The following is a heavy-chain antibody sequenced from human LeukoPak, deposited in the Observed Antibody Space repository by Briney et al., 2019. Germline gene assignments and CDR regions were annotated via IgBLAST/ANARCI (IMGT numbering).Heavy chain of an antibody. J-gene: IGHJ2*01. Sequence: PGGSLRLSCAASGFTFSSYWMNWVRQAPGKGLEWVANIKQDGSEKYCVDSVKGRFTISRDNAKNSLYLQMNNLRAEDTAVYYCARDPGYSYGRRYRYFDLWGRGALVTVSS. D-gene: IGHD5-18*01. CDR3: ARDPGYSYGRRYRYFDL. V-gene: IGHV3-7*01. CDR2: IKQDGSEK. CDR1: GFTFSSYW.